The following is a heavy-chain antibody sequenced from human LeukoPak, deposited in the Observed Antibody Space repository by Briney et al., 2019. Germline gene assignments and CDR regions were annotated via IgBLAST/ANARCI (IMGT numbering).Heavy chain of an antibody. D-gene: IGHD5-18*01. V-gene: IGHV4-34*01. CDR1: GGSFSGYY. CDR2: INHSGST. CDR3: ARGQNSYGEFDY. Sequence: SETLSLACAVYGGSFSGYYWSWIRQPPGKGLEWIGEINHSGSTNYNPSLKSRVTISVDTSKNQFSLKLSSVTAADTAVYYCARGQNSYGEFDYWGQGTLVTVSS. J-gene: IGHJ4*02.